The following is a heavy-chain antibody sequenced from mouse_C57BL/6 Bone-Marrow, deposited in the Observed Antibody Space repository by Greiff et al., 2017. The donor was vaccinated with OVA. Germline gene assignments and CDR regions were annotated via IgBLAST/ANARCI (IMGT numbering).Heavy chain of an antibody. D-gene: IGHD2-1*01. J-gene: IGHJ3*01. CDR2: IYPRSGNT. CDR3: ARYGNYDWFAY. Sequence: QVQLQQSGAELARPGASVKLSCKASGYTFTSYGISWVKQRTGQGLEWIGEIYPRSGNTYYNEKFKGKATLTADKSSSTAYMELRSLTSEDSAVYFCARYGNYDWFAYWGQGTLVTVSA. V-gene: IGHV1-81*01. CDR1: GYTFTSYG.